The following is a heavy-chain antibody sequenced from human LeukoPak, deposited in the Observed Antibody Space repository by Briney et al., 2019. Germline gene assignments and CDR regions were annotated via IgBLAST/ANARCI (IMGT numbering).Heavy chain of an antibody. CDR2: IYHSGST. J-gene: IGHJ3*02. CDR3: ARERYYDFWSGSNDAFDI. D-gene: IGHD3-3*01. Sequence: SETLSLTCTVSGGSISSYYWSWIRQPPGKGLEWIGYIYHSGSTYYNPSLKSRVTISVDRSKNQFSLKLSSVTAADTAVYYCARERYYDFWSGSNDAFDIWGQGTMVTVSS. V-gene: IGHV4-59*12. CDR1: GGSISSYY.